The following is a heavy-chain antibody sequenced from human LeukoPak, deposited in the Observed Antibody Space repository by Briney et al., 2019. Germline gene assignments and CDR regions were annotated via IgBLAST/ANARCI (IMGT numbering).Heavy chain of an antibody. CDR1: GGSISTTYY. V-gene: IGHV4-59*01. D-gene: IGHD3-10*01. Sequence: SETLSLTCTVSGGSISTTYYWSWIRQPPGKGLEWIGYIYYSGSTNYNPSLKSRVTISVDTSKNQFSLKLSSVTAADTAVYYCARGEALVRGYGMDVWGQGTTVTVSS. J-gene: IGHJ6*02. CDR3: ARGEALVRGYGMDV. CDR2: IYYSGST.